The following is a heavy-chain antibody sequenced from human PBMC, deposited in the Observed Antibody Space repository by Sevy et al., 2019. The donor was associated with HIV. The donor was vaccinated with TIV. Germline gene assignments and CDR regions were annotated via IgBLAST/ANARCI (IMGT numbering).Heavy chain of an antibody. CDR3: SRDRRNYAGQYFDY. J-gene: IGHJ4*02. D-gene: IGHD1-7*01. Sequence: GGSLRLSCAVSGFTFSDYYMSWIRQAPGKGLEWASDISSGSTYTKYADSVKGRFTISRDNAKNSLYLQMNSLRVEDTAVYYCSRDRRNYAGQYFDYWGQGTLVTVSS. CDR1: GFTFSDYY. CDR2: ISSGSTYT. V-gene: IGHV3-11*06.